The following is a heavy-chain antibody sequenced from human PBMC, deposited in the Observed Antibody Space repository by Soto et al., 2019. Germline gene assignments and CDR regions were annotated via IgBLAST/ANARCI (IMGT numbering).Heavy chain of an antibody. Sequence: EVQLVESGGGLVQPGGSLRLSCVASGFTFSNYSMHWVRQAPGKGLEYVSGISSSGTGTYYANSVKGRFTISRDNSKNTLYLQMGGLREEDMAIYYCASRYCSGATCNGWFDPWGQGTLVTVSS. V-gene: IGHV3-64*01. CDR3: ASRYCSGATCNGWFDP. CDR2: ISSSGTGT. D-gene: IGHD2-15*01. J-gene: IGHJ5*02. CDR1: GFTFSNYS.